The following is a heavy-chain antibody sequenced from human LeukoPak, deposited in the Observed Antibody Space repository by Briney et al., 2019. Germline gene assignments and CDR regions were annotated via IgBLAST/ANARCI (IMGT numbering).Heavy chain of an antibody. J-gene: IGHJ3*02. Sequence: PGGSLRLSCAASGFTFSSYAMSWVRQAPGKGLEWVSAISGSGGSTYYADSVKGRFTISRDNSKNTLYLQMNSLRAEDTAVYYCATMVLGVIIYDAFDIWGQGTMVTVSS. CDR1: GFTFSSYA. V-gene: IGHV3-23*01. D-gene: IGHD3-10*01. CDR2: ISGSGGST. CDR3: ATMVLGVIIYDAFDI.